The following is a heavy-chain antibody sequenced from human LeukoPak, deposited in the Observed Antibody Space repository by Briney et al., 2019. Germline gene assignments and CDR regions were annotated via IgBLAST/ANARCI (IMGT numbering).Heavy chain of an antibody. D-gene: IGHD4-17*01. Sequence: PSETLSLTCTISGGSTNTYCWSWIRQPPGKGLEWIGYIYYIGSTNYSPSLKSRATISVDTSKNQFSLRLSSVTAADTAVYYCASKSSDHGELRFDYWGQGALVTVSS. J-gene: IGHJ4*02. CDR1: GGSTNTYC. V-gene: IGHV4-59*01. CDR2: IYYIGST. CDR3: ASKSSDHGELRFDY.